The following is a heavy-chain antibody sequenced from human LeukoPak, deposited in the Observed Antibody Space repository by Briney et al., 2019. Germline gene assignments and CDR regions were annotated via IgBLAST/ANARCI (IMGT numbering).Heavy chain of an antibody. CDR1: GFTFSNYG. J-gene: IGHJ4*02. V-gene: IGHV3-30*18. D-gene: IGHD3-22*01. Sequence: GGSLRLSCAASGFTFSNYGMHWVRQAPGKGLEWVAVISYDGSNKYYADSVKGRFTTSRDNSKNTLYLQMNSLRAEDTAVYYCAKVVRYYYDRGPSDYWGQGTLVTVSS. CDR3: AKVVRYYYDRGPSDY. CDR2: ISYDGSNK.